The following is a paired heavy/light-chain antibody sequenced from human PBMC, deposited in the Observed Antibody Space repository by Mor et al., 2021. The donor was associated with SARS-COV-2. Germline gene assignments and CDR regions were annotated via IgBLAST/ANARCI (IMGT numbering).Light chain of an antibody. CDR3: YSRDTSNNHFV. V-gene: IGLV3-19*01. CDR2: GKN. CDR1: SLRSSY. Sequence: SSELTQDPAVSVALGQTVRITCQGDSLRSSYASWYQQKPGQAPVLVFYGKNNRPSGIPDRFSGSSSGNTASLTVTGAQAEDEADYYCYSRDTSNNHFVFGTGTKVTVL. J-gene: IGLJ1*01.
Heavy chain of an antibody. CDR2: ITGSGGST. CDR1: GFTFSNYA. J-gene: IGHJ6*02. CDR3: AVSGVGYYYGMDV. V-gene: IGHV3-23*01. D-gene: IGHD3-16*01. Sequence: EVQLLESGGGLVQPGGSLRLSCAASGFTFSNYAMNWVRQAPGKGLEWVSTITGSGGSTYYADFVEGRFTISRDNSRNMLYLQMNSLSAEDTALYYCAVSGVGYYYGMDVWGQGTTVTVSS.